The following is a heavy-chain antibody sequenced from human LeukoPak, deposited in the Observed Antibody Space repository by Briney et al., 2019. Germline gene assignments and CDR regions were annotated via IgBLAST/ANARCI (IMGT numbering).Heavy chain of an antibody. CDR2: TIPILGIA. CDR1: GGTFSSYA. D-gene: IGHD2-2*03. Sequence: ASVKVSCKASGGTFSSYAISWVRQAPGQGLEWMGRTIPILGIANYAQKFQGRVTITADKSTSTAYMELSSLRSEDTAVYYCARDGSYYYYGMDVWGQGTTVTVSS. V-gene: IGHV1-69*04. CDR3: ARDGSYYYYGMDV. J-gene: IGHJ6*02.